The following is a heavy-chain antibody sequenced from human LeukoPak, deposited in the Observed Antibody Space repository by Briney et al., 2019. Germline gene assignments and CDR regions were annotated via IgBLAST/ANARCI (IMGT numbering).Heavy chain of an antibody. CDR3: ATGRAPAATYYYYYYMDV. CDR1: GGSISSSSYY. J-gene: IGHJ6*03. CDR2: IYYSGST. V-gene: IGHV4-39*07. Sequence: SETLSLTCTVSGGSISSSSYYWGWIRQPPGKGLEWIGSIYYSGSTYYNPSLKSRITISVDTSKNQFSLKLSSVTAADTAVYYCATGRAPAATYYYYYYMDVWGKGTTVTVSS. D-gene: IGHD2-2*01.